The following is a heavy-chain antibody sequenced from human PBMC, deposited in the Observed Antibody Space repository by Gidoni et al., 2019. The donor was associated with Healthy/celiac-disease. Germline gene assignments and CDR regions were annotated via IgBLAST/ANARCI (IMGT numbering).Heavy chain of an antibody. CDR2: ICGIGRTT. J-gene: IGHJ4*02. Sequence: EVQLLESGGGLVQPGGSLRLSCAASGFTLSSYAMSWVRQAPGKGLGLFSAICGIGRTTYYAASVKCRFTISRDNSKNTLYLQMNSLRAEDTAVYYCAKKPPNTIAVAGFDYWGQGTLVTVSS. CDR3: AKKPPNTIAVAGFDY. CDR1: GFTLSSYA. V-gene: IGHV3-23*01. D-gene: IGHD6-19*01.